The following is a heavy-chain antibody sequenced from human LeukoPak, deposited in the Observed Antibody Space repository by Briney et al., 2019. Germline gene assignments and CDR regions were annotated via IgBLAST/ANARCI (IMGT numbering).Heavy chain of an antibody. CDR2: ISANNGNT. D-gene: IGHD3-10*01. V-gene: IGHV1-18*01. CDR3: AREGGYSSRESAFDI. CDR1: GYTFINYG. Sequence: ASVKVSCKASGYTFINYGISWVRQAPGQGLEWMGWISANNGNTNYAQKLQGRVTMTTDTSTSTAYMELRSLRSDDRAVCYCAREGGYSSRESAFDIWGQGTMVTVSS. J-gene: IGHJ3*02.